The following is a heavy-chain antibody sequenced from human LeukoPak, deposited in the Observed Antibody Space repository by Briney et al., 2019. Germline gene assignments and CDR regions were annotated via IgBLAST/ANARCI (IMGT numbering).Heavy chain of an antibody. V-gene: IGHV3-15*01. D-gene: IGHD3-22*01. J-gene: IGHJ4*02. CDR2: IISRTSGGAT. CDR1: GFSISNAW. CDR3: TTYRNSYDVTGYSDFDY. Sequence: RGSLRLSCTASGFSISNAWMTWVRQAPGKGLEWVGRIISRTSGGATDYAAPVRGRFTISRDDSQNTLYLQMNSLKTEDTAVYYCTTYRNSYDVTGYSDFDYWGQGTPVTVSS.